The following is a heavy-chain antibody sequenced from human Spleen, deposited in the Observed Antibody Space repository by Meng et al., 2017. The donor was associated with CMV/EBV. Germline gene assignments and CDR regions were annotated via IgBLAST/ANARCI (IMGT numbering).Heavy chain of an antibody. CDR2: ISGSSSTI. V-gene: IGHV3-48*04. CDR3: ARELRGPVRFLEWSDNHYYGMDV. J-gene: IGHJ6*02. CDR1: GFTFSSYS. Sequence: GGSLRLSCAASGFTFSSYSMNWVRQAPGKGLEWVSYISGSSSTIYYADSVKGRFTISRDNAKNSLYLQMNSLRAEDTAVYYCARELRGPVRFLEWSDNHYYGMDVWGQGTTVTVSS. D-gene: IGHD3-3*01.